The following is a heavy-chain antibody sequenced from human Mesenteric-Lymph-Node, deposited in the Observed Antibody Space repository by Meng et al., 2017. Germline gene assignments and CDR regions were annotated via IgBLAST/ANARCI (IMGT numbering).Heavy chain of an antibody. J-gene: IGHJ3*02. CDR1: GYTFTAYS. Sequence: ASVKVSCKASGYTFTAYSIHWVRQAPGQGLQWMGWITPNSGGTNYAQKFQGRITMTRDTSISTAYMELSRLRSDDTAVYYCARGRDTAMVKDALGAFDIWGQGTMFTVSS. CDR3: ARGRDTAMVKDALGAFDI. D-gene: IGHD5-18*01. CDR2: ITPNSGGT. V-gene: IGHV1-2*02.